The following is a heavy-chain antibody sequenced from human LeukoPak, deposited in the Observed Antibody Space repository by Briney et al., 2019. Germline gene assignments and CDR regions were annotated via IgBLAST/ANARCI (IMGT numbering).Heavy chain of an antibody. V-gene: IGHV1-18*04. CDR2: ISAYNGNT. J-gene: IGHJ6*03. CDR1: GYTFTSYY. D-gene: IGHD3-22*01. CDR3: ARESPSSGYYYYYYYMDV. Sequence: ASVKVSCKASGYTFTSYYMHWVRQAPGQGLEWMGWISAYNGNTNYAQKLQGRVTMTTDTSTSTAYMELRSLRSDDTAMYYCARESPSSGYYYYYYYMDVWGKGTTVTISS.